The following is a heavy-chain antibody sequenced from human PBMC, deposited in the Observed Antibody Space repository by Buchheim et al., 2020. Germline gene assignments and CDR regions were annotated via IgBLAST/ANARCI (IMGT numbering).Heavy chain of an antibody. J-gene: IGHJ4*02. Sequence: QVQLVQSGAEEKKPGASLMVSCKASGYTFTNYAMHWVRQAPGQRLEWMGWINAGNGDTKYSQKFQGRITITRDTSATTAYMELSSLRSEDTAVYYCAREGEQQLVHGYFDYWGQGTL. CDR2: INAGNGDT. D-gene: IGHD6-13*01. V-gene: IGHV1-3*05. CDR1: GYTFTNYA. CDR3: AREGEQQLVHGYFDY.